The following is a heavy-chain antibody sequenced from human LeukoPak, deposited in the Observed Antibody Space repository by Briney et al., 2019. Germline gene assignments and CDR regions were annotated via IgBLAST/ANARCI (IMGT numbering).Heavy chain of an antibody. CDR1: GFTVTSNH. V-gene: IGHV3-66*01. J-gene: IGHJ4*02. CDR2: IYTGGTT. Sequence: GGSLRLSCAASGFTVTSNHMNWVRQAPGKGLEWASIIYTGGTTHYADSLKDRFTISRDDSINTLYLQMNSLRAEDTAVYYCVRDPDALDFWGQGTLVTVSP. CDR3: VRDPDALDF.